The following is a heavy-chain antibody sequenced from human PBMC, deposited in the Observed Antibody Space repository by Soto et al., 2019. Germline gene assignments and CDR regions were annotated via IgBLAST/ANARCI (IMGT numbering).Heavy chain of an antibody. CDR3: AKGGRQWLVTSDFNY. Sequence: VQLVESGGGVVQPGRSLRLSCAASGFTFSDYAMHWVRQAPGKGLEWGAVVSHDGRNTHYADSVKGRFTISRDSSKNTVSLEMTSLRAGDTAVYYCAKGGRQWLVTSDFNYWGQGALVTVSS. V-gene: IGHV3-30*18. J-gene: IGHJ4*02. CDR2: VSHDGRNT. CDR1: GFTFSDYA. D-gene: IGHD6-19*01.